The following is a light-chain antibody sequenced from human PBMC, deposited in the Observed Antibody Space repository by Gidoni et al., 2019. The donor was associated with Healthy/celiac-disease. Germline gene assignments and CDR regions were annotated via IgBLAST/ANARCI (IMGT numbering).Light chain of an antibody. CDR1: QSVSSN. V-gene: IGKV3-15*01. CDR3: QQYNNWPPWT. J-gene: IGKJ1*01. CDR2: GAS. Sequence: EIVMTQSPATLSVSPGERATLSCRSSQSVSSNFAWYQQKPGQAPRLLIYGASTRATGIPARLSGSGSGTEFTLTISSLQSEDFAGYYCQQYNNWPPWTFGQXTKVEIK.